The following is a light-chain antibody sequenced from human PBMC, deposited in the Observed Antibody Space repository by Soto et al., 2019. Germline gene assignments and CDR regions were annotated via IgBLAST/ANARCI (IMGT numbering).Light chain of an antibody. CDR1: QSVSSN. Sequence: EIVMTQSPATLSVSPGERATLSCRASQSVSSNLAWFQQNPGQAPRLLIYGASTRATGIPARFSGRGSGTEFTLTISSLQSEDFAVYYCQQYNVWPITFGQGTRLEIK. V-gene: IGKV3-15*01. CDR3: QQYNVWPIT. J-gene: IGKJ5*01. CDR2: GAS.